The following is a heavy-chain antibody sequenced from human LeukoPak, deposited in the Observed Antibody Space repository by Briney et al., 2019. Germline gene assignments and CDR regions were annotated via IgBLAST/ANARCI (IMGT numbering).Heavy chain of an antibody. CDR2: ISTGGSNI. D-gene: IGHD2-2*01. V-gene: IGHV3-48*03. CDR1: GFTFNSYE. Sequence: GGSLRLSCVASGFTFNSYEMSWVRQAPGKGLEWVSYISTGGSNIYHADSVKGRFTISRDNAKNSLYLQMNSLRAEDTAVYYCARRYCSSTSCLLDYWGQGTLVTVSS. J-gene: IGHJ4*02. CDR3: ARRYCSSTSCLLDY.